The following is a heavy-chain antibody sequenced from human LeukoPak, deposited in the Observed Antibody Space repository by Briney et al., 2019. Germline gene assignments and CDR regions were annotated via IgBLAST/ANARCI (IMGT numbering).Heavy chain of an antibody. V-gene: IGHV1-69*13. J-gene: IGHJ6*03. CDR1: GYTFTSYA. CDR3: ARGVPVCTNGVCYIAPKYYYYYYMDV. D-gene: IGHD2-8*01. CDR2: IIPIFGTA. Sequence: SVKVSCKASGYTFTSYAMHWVRQAPGQGLEWMGGIIPIFGTANYAQKFQGRVTITADESTSTAYMELSSLRSEDTAVYYCARGVPVCTNGVCYIAPKYYYYYYMDVWGKGTTVTVSS.